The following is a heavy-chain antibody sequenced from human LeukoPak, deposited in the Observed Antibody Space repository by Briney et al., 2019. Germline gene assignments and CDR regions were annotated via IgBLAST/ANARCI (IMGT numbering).Heavy chain of an antibody. Sequence: ASVKVSCKASGYTFTSYGISWVRQAPGQGLEWMGWISAYNGNTNYAQKLQGRVTMTTDRSKSTAYMELRSLRYDDTAVYYCARASLTCQWLVRVHLNWFDPWGQGTLVTVSS. CDR3: ARASLTCQWLVRVHLNWFDP. D-gene: IGHD6-19*01. CDR1: GYTFTSYG. CDR2: ISAYNGNT. J-gene: IGHJ5*02. V-gene: IGHV1-18*01.